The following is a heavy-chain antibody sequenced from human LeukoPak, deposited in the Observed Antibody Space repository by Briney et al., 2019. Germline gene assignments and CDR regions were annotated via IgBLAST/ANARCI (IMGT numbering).Heavy chain of an antibody. V-gene: IGHV3-23*01. CDR3: AKAPIFDSTGYYREYDY. D-gene: IGHD3-22*01. J-gene: IGHJ4*02. CDR1: GFTFSSYA. CDR2: ISHTGGST. Sequence: PGGSLRLSCAASGFTFSSYALSWVRQAPGMGLQWVSAISHTGGSTYYADSVKGRFTISRDNSKNTLYLQMNSLRADDTAVYYCAKAPIFDSTGYYREYDYLRQGTLVSVCS.